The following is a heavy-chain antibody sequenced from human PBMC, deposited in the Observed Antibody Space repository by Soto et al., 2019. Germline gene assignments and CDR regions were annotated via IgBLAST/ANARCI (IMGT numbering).Heavy chain of an antibody. D-gene: IGHD3-10*01. Sequence: QLQLQESGPGLVKPSETLSLTCTVSGGSINNSSFYWGWVRQPPGKRLEWIGSIYYSGSAYYNPSLMTRLTISVDKSKSLFSLYLSSVTAADTAVYFCARRPLVRGIIPYYFDSWGQGTLVTVSS. V-gene: IGHV4-39*01. CDR3: ARRPLVRGIIPYYFDS. CDR1: GGSINNSSFY. CDR2: IYYSGSA. J-gene: IGHJ4*02.